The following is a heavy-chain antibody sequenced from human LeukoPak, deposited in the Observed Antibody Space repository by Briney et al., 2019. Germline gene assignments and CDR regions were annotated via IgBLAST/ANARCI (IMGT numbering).Heavy chain of an antibody. CDR2: ISSSSSYI. V-gene: IGHV3-21*01. Sequence: GGSLRLSCSTSGFTFSNFAMSWVRQAPGKGLEWVSSISSSSSYIYYADSVKGRFTISRDNAKNSLYLQMNSLRAEDTAVYYCARGGTMITFGGVIPTGGQGTLVTVSS. CDR3: ARGGTMITFGGVIPT. CDR1: GFTFSNFA. J-gene: IGHJ4*02. D-gene: IGHD3-16*02.